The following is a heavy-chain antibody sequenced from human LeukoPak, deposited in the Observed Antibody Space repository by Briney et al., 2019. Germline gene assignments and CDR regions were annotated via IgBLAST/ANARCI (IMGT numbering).Heavy chain of an antibody. CDR3: MRDYMGWFDP. V-gene: IGHV3-30-3*01. Sequence: GGSLRLSCVASGFSLSNFQMYWVRQAPGKGLEWVSNISLDGSTEFYADSVKGRFTISRDTASNTMHLEMNNLRIEDTAVYYCMRDYMGWFDPWGQGSLVTVSS. D-gene: IGHD3-10*01. CDR1: GFSLSNFQ. CDR2: ISLDGSTE. J-gene: IGHJ5*02.